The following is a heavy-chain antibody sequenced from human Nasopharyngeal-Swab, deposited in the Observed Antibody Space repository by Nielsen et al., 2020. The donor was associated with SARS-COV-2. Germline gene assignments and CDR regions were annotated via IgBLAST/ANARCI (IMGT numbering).Heavy chain of an antibody. CDR3: ARDIILPDTIFGVVIPQTDVMDV. V-gene: IGHV1-46*01. CDR1: GYTFTSYY. J-gene: IGHJ6*02. D-gene: IGHD3-3*01. Sequence: ASVKVSCKASGYTFTSYYMHWVRQAPGQGLEWRGIINPSGGSTSYAQKFQGRVTMTRDTSTSTVYMELSSLRSEDTAVYYCARDIILPDTIFGVVIPQTDVMDVWGQGTTVTVSS. CDR2: INPSGGST.